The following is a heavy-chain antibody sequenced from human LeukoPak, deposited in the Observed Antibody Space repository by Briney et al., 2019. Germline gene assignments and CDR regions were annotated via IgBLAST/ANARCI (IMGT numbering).Heavy chain of an antibody. CDR2: IYYSGST. D-gene: IGHD6-6*01. CDR3: ARHTSSSSYYYYYMDV. J-gene: IGHJ6*03. V-gene: IGHV4-39*01. Sequence: SETLSLTCTASGGSISSSSYYGGWIRQPPRKGLGWIGSIYYSGSTYYNPSLKSRVTISVSTSKNQFSLKLSSVTAADTAVYYCARHTSSSSYYYYYMDVWGKGTTVTVSS. CDR1: GGSISSSSYY.